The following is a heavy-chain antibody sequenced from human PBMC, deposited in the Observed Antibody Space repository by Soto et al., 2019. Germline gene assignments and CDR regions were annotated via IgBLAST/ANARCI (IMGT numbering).Heavy chain of an antibody. CDR3: ARHEGLLWFGEGEPFGMDV. Sequence: QLQLQESGPGLVKPSETLSLTCTVSGGSISSSSYYWGWIRQPPGKGLEWIGSIYYSGSTYYNPSLKSRVTISVDTSKNQFSLKLSSVSAADTAVYYCARHEGLLWFGEGEPFGMDVWGQGTTVTVSS. CDR2: IYYSGST. D-gene: IGHD3-10*01. J-gene: IGHJ6*02. V-gene: IGHV4-39*01. CDR1: GGSISSSSYY.